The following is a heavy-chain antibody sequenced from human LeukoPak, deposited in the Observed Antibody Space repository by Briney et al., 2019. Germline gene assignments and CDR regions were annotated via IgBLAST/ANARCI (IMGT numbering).Heavy chain of an antibody. V-gene: IGHV2-70*01. CDR2: IDWDDDK. J-gene: IGHJ6*04. CDR1: GFSLSTSGMC. D-gene: IGHD3-16*02. CDR3: ARSNVWGSYRSNCMDV. Sequence: SGPTLVKPTQTLTLTCTFSGFSLSTSGMCVSWIRQPPGKALEWLALIDWDDDKYYSTSLKTRLTISKDTSKNQVVLTMTNMDPVDTATYYCARSNVWGSYRSNCMDVWGKGTTVTVSP.